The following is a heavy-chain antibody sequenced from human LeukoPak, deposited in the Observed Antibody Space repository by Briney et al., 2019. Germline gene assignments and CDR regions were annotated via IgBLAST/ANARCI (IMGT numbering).Heavy chain of an antibody. CDR1: GFTFSSYG. D-gene: IGHD3-3*01. CDR2: IRYDGTNK. CDR3: AKEVIAYYDFWSGYQGGDY. V-gene: IGHV3-30*02. Sequence: GGSLRLSCAASGFTFSSYGMHWVRQAPGKGLEWVAFIRYDGTNKYYADSVKGRFTISRDNSKNTLYLQMNSLRVEDTAVYYCAKEVIAYYDFWSGYQGGDYWGQGTLVTVSS. J-gene: IGHJ4*02.